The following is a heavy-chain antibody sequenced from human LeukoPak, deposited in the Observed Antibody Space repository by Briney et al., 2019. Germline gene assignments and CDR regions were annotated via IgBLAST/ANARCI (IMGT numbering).Heavy chain of an antibody. CDR2: TSSDGRKK. CDR1: GFTFSSYL. CDR3: AKDPYKLGYFDY. Sequence: PGGSLRLSCAASGFTFSSYLIHWVRQAPGKGLEWVALTSSDGRKKYYADSVEGRFIISRDNSKNTLFLQMNSLTDEDSAVYYCAKDPYKLGYFDYWGQGTLVTVSS. D-gene: IGHD3-16*01. V-gene: IGHV3-30*04. J-gene: IGHJ4*02.